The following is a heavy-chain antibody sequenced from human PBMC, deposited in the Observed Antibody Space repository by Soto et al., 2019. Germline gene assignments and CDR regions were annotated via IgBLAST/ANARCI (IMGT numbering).Heavy chain of an antibody. CDR3: ARDRLNDYDFWSGYYKDYYGMDV. D-gene: IGHD3-3*01. Sequence: SETLSLTCTVSGGSISSYYWSWIRQPAGKGLEWIGRIYTSGSTNYNPSLKSRVTMSVDTSKNQFSLKLSSVTAADTAVYYCARDRLNDYDFWSGYYKDYYGMDVWAQGTTVTVSS. CDR1: GGSISSYY. J-gene: IGHJ6*02. CDR2: IYTSGST. V-gene: IGHV4-4*07.